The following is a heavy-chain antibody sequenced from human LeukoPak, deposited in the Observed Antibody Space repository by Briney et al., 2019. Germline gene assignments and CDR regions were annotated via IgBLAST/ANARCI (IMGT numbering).Heavy chain of an antibody. CDR3: ARASVLLWFGGLFELNWFDP. J-gene: IGHJ5*02. CDR2: IYHSGST. D-gene: IGHD3-10*01. Sequence: SGTLSLTCAVSGGSISSSNWWSWVRQPPGKGLEWIGEIYHSGSTNYNPSLKSRVTISVDKSKNQFPLKLSSVTAADTAVYYCARASVLLWFGGLFELNWFDPWGQGTLVTVSS. V-gene: IGHV4-4*02. CDR1: GGSISSSNW.